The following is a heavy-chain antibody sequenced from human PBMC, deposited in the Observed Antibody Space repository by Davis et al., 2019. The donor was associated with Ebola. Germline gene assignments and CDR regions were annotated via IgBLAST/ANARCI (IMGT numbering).Heavy chain of an antibody. CDR3: ARAQWLLTDAFDI. CDR2: INPNSGGT. V-gene: IGHV1-2*04. CDR1: GYTFIGYY. Sequence: ASAKVSCKASGYTFIGYYMHWVRQAPGQGLEWMGWINPNSGGTNYAQKFQGWVTMTRDTSISTAYMELSRLRSDDTAVYYCARAQWLLTDAFDIWGQGTMVTVSS. D-gene: IGHD6-19*01. J-gene: IGHJ3*02.